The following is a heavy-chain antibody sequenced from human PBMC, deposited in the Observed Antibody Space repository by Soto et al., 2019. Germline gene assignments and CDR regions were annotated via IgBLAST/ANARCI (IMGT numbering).Heavy chain of an antibody. CDR3: ARGHYDSSGYSFDC. V-gene: IGHV3-30-3*01. D-gene: IGHD3-22*01. Sequence: GGSLRLSCAASGFTFSSYAIHWVRQAPGKGLEWVAVISYDGNNNYYADSVKGRFTISRDNSKNTLYLQMNSLRAEDTAVYYCARGHYDSSGYSFDCWGQGTLVTVSS. J-gene: IGHJ4*02. CDR1: GFTFSSYA. CDR2: ISYDGNNN.